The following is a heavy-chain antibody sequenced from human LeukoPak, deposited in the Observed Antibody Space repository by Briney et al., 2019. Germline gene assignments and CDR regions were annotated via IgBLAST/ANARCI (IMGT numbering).Heavy chain of an antibody. CDR2: ISGSGGST. V-gene: IGHV3-23*01. D-gene: IGHD5-18*01. CDR1: GFTFSGYA. CDR3: ARVDTVMAYYFDL. J-gene: IGHJ4*02. Sequence: GGSLRLSCAASGFTFSGYAMNWVRQAPGKGLEWVSGISGSGGSTYYADSVMGRFTISRHNSRNTLYLQMNSLRAEDTAVYYCARVDTVMAYYFDLWGQGTLVTVSS.